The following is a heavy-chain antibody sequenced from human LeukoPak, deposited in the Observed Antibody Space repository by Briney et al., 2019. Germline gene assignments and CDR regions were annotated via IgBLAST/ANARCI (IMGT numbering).Heavy chain of an antibody. CDR1: GFTFSSYE. Sequence: PGGSLRLSCAASGFTFSSYEMNWVRQPPGKGLEWIGEINHSGSTNYNPSLKSRVTISVDTSKNQFSLKLSSVTAADTAVYYCARRVRYFDWLLYSTTFDYWGQGTLVTVSS. CDR3: ARRVRYFDWLLYSTTFDY. CDR2: INHSGST. D-gene: IGHD3-9*01. J-gene: IGHJ4*02. V-gene: IGHV4-34*01.